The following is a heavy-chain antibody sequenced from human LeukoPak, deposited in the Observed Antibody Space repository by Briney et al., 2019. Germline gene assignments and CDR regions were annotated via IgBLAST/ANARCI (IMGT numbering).Heavy chain of an antibody. CDR3: AKGMEWELLIAFDY. D-gene: IGHD1-26*01. CDR1: GFTFSSYA. J-gene: IGHJ4*02. Sequence: PGGSLRLSCAASGFTFSSYAMSWVRQAPGKGLEWVSAISGSGGSTYYADSVKDRFTISRDNSKNTLYLQMNSLRAEDTAVYYCAKGMEWELLIAFDYWGQGTLVTVSS. V-gene: IGHV3-23*01. CDR2: ISGSGGST.